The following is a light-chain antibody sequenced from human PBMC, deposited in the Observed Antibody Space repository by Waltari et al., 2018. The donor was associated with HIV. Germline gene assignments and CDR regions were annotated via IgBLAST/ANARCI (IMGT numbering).Light chain of an antibody. V-gene: IGKV3-15*01. CDR1: QSVSRN. J-gene: IGKJ1*01. Sequence: EIVMTQSPSILSVSPGERATLSCRASQSVSRNVAWYQQRPGQAPRLLIYGASVRATDIPARFSGSGSATEFTLTMSSLQSEDFAVYFCQQYNHWPLAFGQGTKVEVK. CDR3: QQYNHWPLA. CDR2: GAS.